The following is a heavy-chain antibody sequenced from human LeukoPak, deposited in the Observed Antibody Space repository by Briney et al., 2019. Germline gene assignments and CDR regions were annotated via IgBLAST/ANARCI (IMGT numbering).Heavy chain of an antibody. V-gene: IGHV3-23*01. D-gene: IGHD6-19*01. CDR3: AKDWGAVAVANWFDP. CDR1: GFTFSSYA. J-gene: IGHJ5*02. Sequence: GGSLRLSCAASGFTFSSYAMSWVRQAPGKGLEWVSTVSAGGVSTYYADSVKGRFTISRDNSKNTLYLQMNSLRAEDTAVYYCAKDWGAVAVANWFDPWGQGTLVTVSS. CDR2: VSAGGVST.